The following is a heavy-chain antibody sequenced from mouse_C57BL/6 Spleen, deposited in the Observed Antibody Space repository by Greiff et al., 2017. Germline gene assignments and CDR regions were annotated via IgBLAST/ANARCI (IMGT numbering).Heavy chain of an antibody. J-gene: IGHJ4*01. V-gene: IGHV1-82*01. D-gene: IGHD1-1*01. Sequence: VKLLESGPELVKPGASVKISCKASGYAFSSSWMNWVKQRPGKGLEWIGRIYPGDGDTNYNGKFKGKATLTADKSSSTAYMQLSSLTSEDSAVYFCASPITTVVATDAMDYWGQGTSVTVSS. CDR2: IYPGDGDT. CDR3: ASPITTVVATDAMDY. CDR1: GYAFSSSW.